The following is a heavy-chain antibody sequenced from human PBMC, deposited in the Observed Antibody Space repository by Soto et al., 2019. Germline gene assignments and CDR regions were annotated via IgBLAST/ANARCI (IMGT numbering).Heavy chain of an antibody. D-gene: IGHD2-15*01. CDR2: ISYDGNNK. J-gene: IGHJ6*02. CDR3: ARAGCDGGSCYTLVGLRYGMDV. Sequence: QVQLVESGGGVVEPVRSLRLSCAASGFSFSSYVMHWVRQAPGKGLEWVAIISYDGNNKYYADSVKGRFTISRDNSKNTLYLQMNSLRAEDTAVYYCARAGCDGGSCYTLVGLRYGMDVWGQGTTVTVSS. CDR1: GFSFSSYV. V-gene: IGHV3-30-3*01.